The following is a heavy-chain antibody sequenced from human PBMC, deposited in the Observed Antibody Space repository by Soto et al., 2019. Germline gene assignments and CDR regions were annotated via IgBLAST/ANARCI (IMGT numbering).Heavy chain of an antibody. CDR3: ARGGDVNYYHGMDV. CDR2: ISAYNGKT. J-gene: IGHJ6*02. CDR1: DYTFTSYG. V-gene: IGHV1-18*01. Sequence: QVQLEQSGGEVKKPGASVKLSCTASDYTFTSYGISWVRQAPGQGLEWMGWISAYNGKTNYAQNVQGRVTMTTDTSTRTAYMDLRSLRSDDTAVYYCARGGDVNYYHGMDVWGQGTTVTVSS. D-gene: IGHD5-12*01.